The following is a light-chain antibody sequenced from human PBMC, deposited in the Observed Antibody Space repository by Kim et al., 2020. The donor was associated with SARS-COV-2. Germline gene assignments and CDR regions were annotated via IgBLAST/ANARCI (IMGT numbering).Light chain of an antibody. Sequence: SPGERTALSCRAGQRVISSYLAWYQQEPGQAPRHLIYGASSRATGIPDRFSGSGSGTDFTLTISRLEPEDFAVYYCQQYGSSSWTFGQGTKVDIK. CDR3: QQYGSSSWT. V-gene: IGKV3-20*01. CDR1: QRVISSY. J-gene: IGKJ1*01. CDR2: GAS.